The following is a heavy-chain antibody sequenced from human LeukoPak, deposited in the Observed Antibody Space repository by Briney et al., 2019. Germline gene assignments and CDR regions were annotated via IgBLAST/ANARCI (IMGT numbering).Heavy chain of an antibody. CDR2: ISYDGSNK. CDR3: ASRVVDV. D-gene: IGHD2-21*01. V-gene: IGHV3-30-3*01. Sequence: PGGSLRLSCAASGFTFSSYAMHWVRQAPGKGLEWVAVISYDGSNKYYADSVKGRFTISRDNSENTLYLQMNSLRAEDTAVYYCASRVVDVWGQGTTVTVSS. CDR1: GFTFSSYA. J-gene: IGHJ6*02.